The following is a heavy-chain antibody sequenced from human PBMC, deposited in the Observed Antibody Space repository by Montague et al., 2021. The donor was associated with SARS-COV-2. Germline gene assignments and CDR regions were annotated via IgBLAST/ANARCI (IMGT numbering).Heavy chain of an antibody. V-gene: IGHV4-59*08. J-gene: IGHJ3*02. CDR1: GGSISSYY. Sequence: SETLSLTCAVSGGSISSYYWSWIRQPPGKGLEWIGYIYYSGSTNXXPSLKSRVTISVDTSKNQFSLKLSSVTAADTAVYYCARTYYDILTGYYNRGAFDIWGQGTMVTVS. D-gene: IGHD3-9*01. CDR3: ARTYYDILTGYYNRGAFDI. CDR2: IYYSGST.